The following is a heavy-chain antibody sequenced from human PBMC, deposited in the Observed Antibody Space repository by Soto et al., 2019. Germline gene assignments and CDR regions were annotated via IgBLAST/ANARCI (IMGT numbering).Heavy chain of an antibody. CDR1: GGTFSSYA. CDR2: IIPIFGTA. Sequence: QVQLVQSGAEVKKPGSSVKVSCKASGGTFSSYAISWVRQAPGQVLEWMGGIIPIFGTANYAQKFQGRVTITADESTSTAYVELRSLRSEDTAVYYCATQTYYYGSGSQNWFDPWVQGTLVTVSS. V-gene: IGHV1-69*01. D-gene: IGHD3-10*01. CDR3: ATQTYYYGSGSQNWFDP. J-gene: IGHJ5*02.